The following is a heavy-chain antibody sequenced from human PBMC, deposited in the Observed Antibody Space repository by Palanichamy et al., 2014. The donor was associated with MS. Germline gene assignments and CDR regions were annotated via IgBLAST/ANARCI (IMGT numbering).Heavy chain of an antibody. D-gene: IGHD3-16*01. CDR2: ISATGNTI. CDR3: ARERRTFGGSMDV. Sequence: QEQLVESGGGLVKPGGSLRLSCAVSGFAFSDYYMSWIRQAPGKGLEWLAYISATGNTIFYADSVRGRFTISRDNAKNSLSLQLTSLRAEDTAVYYCARERRTFGGSMDVWGKGTTVTVSS. V-gene: IGHV3-11*01. J-gene: IGHJ6*04. CDR1: GFAFSDYY.